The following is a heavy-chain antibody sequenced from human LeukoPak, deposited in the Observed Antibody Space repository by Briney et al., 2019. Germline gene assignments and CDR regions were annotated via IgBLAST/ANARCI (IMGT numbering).Heavy chain of an antibody. CDR1: GYTFTGYY. CDR3: ARARTYCSGGSCYSPGVWFDP. J-gene: IGHJ5*02. V-gene: IGHV1-2*02. CDR2: INLNSGGT. Sequence: ASVKVSCKASGYTFTGYYMHWVRQAPGQGLEWVGWINLNSGGTNYAQKFQGRVTMTRDTSISTAYMELSRLRSDDTAVYYCARARTYCSGGSCYSPGVWFDPWGQGTLVTVSS. D-gene: IGHD2-15*01.